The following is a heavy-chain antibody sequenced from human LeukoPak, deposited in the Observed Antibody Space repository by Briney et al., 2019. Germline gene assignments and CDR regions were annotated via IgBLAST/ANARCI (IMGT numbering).Heavy chain of an antibody. CDR1: GGSISGNNYF. D-gene: IGHD4-23*01. CDR3: APSGYGGNTRFDS. CDR2: LYYSAST. V-gene: IGHV4-39*01. Sequence: SETLSLTCTVSGGSISGNNYFWGWIRQPPGKGLEWIGRLYYSASTYYHNPSLKGRVVISVDTSKNQFSLRLSSVTAEDSAVYYCAPSGYGGNTRFDSWGQGILVTVSS. J-gene: IGHJ4*02.